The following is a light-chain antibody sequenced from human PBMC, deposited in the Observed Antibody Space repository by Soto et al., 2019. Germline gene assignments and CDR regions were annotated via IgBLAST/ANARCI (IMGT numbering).Light chain of an antibody. V-gene: IGKV3-20*01. CDR3: QQYDSSGT. CDR1: QSVSSN. J-gene: IGKJ1*01. CDR2: GAS. Sequence: EIVLTQSPGTLSLSPGERATLSCRASQSVSSNLAWYQQKPGQAPRLLIYGASTRATGVPVRFSGSGSGTDFPLTISRLEPEDFAVYYCQQYDSSGTFGQGTKVDIK.